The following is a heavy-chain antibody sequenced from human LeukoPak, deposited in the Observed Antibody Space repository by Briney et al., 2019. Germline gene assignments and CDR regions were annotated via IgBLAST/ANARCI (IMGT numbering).Heavy chain of an antibody. V-gene: IGHV1-69*04. CDR2: IIPILGIA. J-gene: IGHJ4*02. D-gene: IGHD5-12*01. CDR3: ARDLGYSGYADYYFDY. CDR1: GYTFTGYY. Sequence: ASVKVSCKASGYTFTGYYMHWVRQAPGQGLEWMGRIIPILGIANYAQKFQGRVTITADKSTSTAYMELSSLRSEDTAVYYCARDLGYSGYADYYFDYWGQGTLVTVSS.